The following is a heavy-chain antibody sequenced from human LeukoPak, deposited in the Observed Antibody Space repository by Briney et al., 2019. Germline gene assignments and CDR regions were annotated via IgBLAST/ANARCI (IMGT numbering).Heavy chain of an antibody. Sequence: PGGSLRLSCAASGFTLSTYGMHWVRQAPGKGLVWVSRINSDGSSTSYADSVKGRFTISRDNAKNTLYLQMNSLRAEDTAVYYCARIGSSWYNAFDIWGQGTMVTVSS. V-gene: IGHV3-74*01. CDR3: ARIGSSWYNAFDI. CDR2: INSDGSST. J-gene: IGHJ3*02. D-gene: IGHD6-13*01. CDR1: GFTLSTYG.